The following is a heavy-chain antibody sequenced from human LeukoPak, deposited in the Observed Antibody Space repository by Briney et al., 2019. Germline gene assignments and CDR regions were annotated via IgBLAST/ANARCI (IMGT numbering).Heavy chain of an antibody. Sequence: GGSLRLSCAASGFTFSSYSMNWVRQAPGKGLEWVTSISSSSSYIYYADSVKGRFTISRDNAKNSLYLQMNSLRAEDTAVYYCARAPAYYYDSSGLNWGQGTLVTVSS. CDR2: ISSSSSYI. D-gene: IGHD3-22*01. V-gene: IGHV3-21*01. CDR3: ARAPAYYYDSSGLN. CDR1: GFTFSSYS. J-gene: IGHJ4*02.